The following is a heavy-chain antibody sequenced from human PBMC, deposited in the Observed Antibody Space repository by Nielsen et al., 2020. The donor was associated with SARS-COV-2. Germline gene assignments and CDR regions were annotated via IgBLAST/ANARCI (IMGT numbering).Heavy chain of an antibody. Sequence: GGSLRLSCTASGFTFGSHAMHWVRQAPGKGLEWVAVISYDENSKYYGDSVKGRFTISRDNSENTLYLQMNSLRPDDTAVYYCARGRLSESYYFDSWGPGTQVTFSS. V-gene: IGHV3-30*03. CDR1: GFTFGSHA. D-gene: IGHD1-26*01. J-gene: IGHJ4*02. CDR2: ISYDENSK. CDR3: ARGRLSESYYFDS.